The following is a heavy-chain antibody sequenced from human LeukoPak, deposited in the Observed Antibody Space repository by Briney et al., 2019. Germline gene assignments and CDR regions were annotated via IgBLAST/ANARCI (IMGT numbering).Heavy chain of an antibody. CDR2: ISSRSSTK. Sequence: PGGSLRLSCAASGFTFSSYEMNWVRQAPGKGLEWVSYISSRSSTKYYADSVRGRFTISTDNARNSLYLQMNSLRDEDTAVYYCARFRRSGHWSGFDYWGQGTLVTVPS. D-gene: IGHD3-22*01. CDR1: GFTFSSYE. V-gene: IGHV3-48*02. CDR3: ARFRRSGHWSGFDY. J-gene: IGHJ4*02.